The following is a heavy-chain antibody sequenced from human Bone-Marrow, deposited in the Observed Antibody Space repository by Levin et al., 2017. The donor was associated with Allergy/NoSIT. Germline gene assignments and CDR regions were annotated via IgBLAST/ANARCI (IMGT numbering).Heavy chain of an antibody. V-gene: IGHV3-64D*06. CDR3: VKGPGIATTGYSQTD. D-gene: IGHD6-13*01. Sequence: PGGSLRLSCSASGFTFSTYAMHWVRQAPGKGLEYVSAISSNGVSRYYADSVKGRFTMSRDNSKNTLYLQMSSLRAEDTAVYYCVKGPGIATTGYSQTDWGQGILVTVSS. CDR2: ISSNGVSR. CDR1: GFTFSTYA. J-gene: IGHJ4*02.